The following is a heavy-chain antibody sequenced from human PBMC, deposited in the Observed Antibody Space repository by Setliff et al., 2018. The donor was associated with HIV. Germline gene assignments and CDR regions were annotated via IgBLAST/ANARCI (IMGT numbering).Heavy chain of an antibody. CDR1: GGSISSYY. D-gene: IGHD7-27*01. CDR3: ARLGYRWGGNDY. V-gene: IGHV4-59*12. Sequence: SETLSLTCTVSGGSISSYYWSWIRQPPGKGLEWIGYIYYSGSTNYNPSLKSRVTISIDTSKNQFSLKLSSVTAADTAVYYCARLGYRWGGNDYWGQGTLVTVSS. J-gene: IGHJ4*02. CDR2: IYYSGST.